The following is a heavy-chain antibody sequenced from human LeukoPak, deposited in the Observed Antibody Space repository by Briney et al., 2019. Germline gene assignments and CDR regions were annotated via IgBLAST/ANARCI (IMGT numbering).Heavy chain of an antibody. CDR3: VTYNYDTTGCPY. V-gene: IGHV3-30*04. J-gene: IGHJ4*02. Sequence: QPGGSLRLSCAASGFTFSSYTLHWVRQAPGKGLEWVAVLSFDSSYKAYADSVKGRFTVSRDNSKNTLYLQMNSLRAEDTAIYYCVTYNYDTTGCPYWGQGTLVTVSS. CDR1: GFTFSSYT. D-gene: IGHD3-22*01. CDR2: LSFDSSYK.